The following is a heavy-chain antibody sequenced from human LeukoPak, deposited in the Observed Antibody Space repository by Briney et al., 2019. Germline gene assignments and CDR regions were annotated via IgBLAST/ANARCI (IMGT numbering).Heavy chain of an antibody. CDR1: GGSISSSNW. Sequence: PSGTLSLTCAVSGGSISSSNWWSWVRQPPGKGLEWIGNIFYSGSTYYSPSLKSRVTISVDTSKNQFSLKLSSVTAADTAVYYCARRRRAFIAAAGPFDPWGQGTLVTVSS. D-gene: IGHD6-13*01. J-gene: IGHJ5*02. CDR2: IFYSGST. V-gene: IGHV4-4*02. CDR3: ARRRRAFIAAAGPFDP.